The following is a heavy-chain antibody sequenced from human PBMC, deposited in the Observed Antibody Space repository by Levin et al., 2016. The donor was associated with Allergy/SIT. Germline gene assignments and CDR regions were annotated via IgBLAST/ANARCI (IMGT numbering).Heavy chain of an antibody. D-gene: IGHD1-26*01. CDR3: ARRSVGATTDY. J-gene: IGHJ4*02. Sequence: VRQMPGKGLEWMGIIYPGDSDTRYSPSFQGQVTISADKSISTAYLQWSSLKASDTAMYYCARRSVGATTDYWGQGTLVTVSS. CDR2: IYPGDSDT. V-gene: IGHV5-51*01.